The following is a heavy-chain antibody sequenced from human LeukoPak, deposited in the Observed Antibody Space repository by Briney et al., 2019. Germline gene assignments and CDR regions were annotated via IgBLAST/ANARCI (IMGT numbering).Heavy chain of an antibody. CDR2: ISSSGSTI. J-gene: IGHJ4*02. D-gene: IGHD5-12*01. V-gene: IGHV3-48*03. CDR1: GFTFSSYE. CDR3: ARDLGYSGYVGYFDY. Sequence: HPGGSLRLSCAASGFTFSSYEMNWVRQAPGKGLEWVSYISSSGSTIYYADSVKGRFSISRDNAKNSLYLQMNSLRAEDTAVYYCARDLGYSGYVGYFDYWGQGTLVTVSS.